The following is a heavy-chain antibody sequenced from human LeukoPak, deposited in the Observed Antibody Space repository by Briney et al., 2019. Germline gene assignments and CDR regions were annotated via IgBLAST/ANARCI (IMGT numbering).Heavy chain of an antibody. Sequence: SETLSLTCTVSGGSISSYYWSWIRQPPGKGLEWIGYIYYSGSTNYNPSLKSRVTMSVDTSKNQFSLKLSSVTAADTAVYYCAREEKITMVRGVIIGGYWFDPWGQGTLVIVSS. CDR3: AREEKITMVRGVIIGGYWFDP. J-gene: IGHJ5*02. D-gene: IGHD3-10*01. CDR1: GGSISSYY. CDR2: IYYSGST. V-gene: IGHV4-59*12.